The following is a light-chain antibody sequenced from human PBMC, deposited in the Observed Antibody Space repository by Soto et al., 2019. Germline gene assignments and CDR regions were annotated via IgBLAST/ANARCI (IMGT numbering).Light chain of an antibody. CDR3: QQYRSSPPEGT. V-gene: IGKV3-20*01. CDR2: GAS. J-gene: IGKJ1*01. CDR1: QSVSSSY. Sequence: EIVLTQSPGTLSLSPGERATLSCRASQSVSSSYLAWYQQKPGQAPRLLIYGASSRATGIPDRFSVSGSGTDFTLTIRRLEPEDFAVYYCQQYRSSPPEGTFGQGTKVEIK.